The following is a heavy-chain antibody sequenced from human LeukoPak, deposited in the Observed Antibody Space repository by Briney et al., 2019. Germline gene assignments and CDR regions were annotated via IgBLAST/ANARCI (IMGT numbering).Heavy chain of an antibody. D-gene: IGHD3-22*01. V-gene: IGHV1-2*02. CDR3: ARVTYYDSSGYHGNAFDI. J-gene: IGHJ3*02. CDR2: INPKSGGT. CDR1: GYTFTSYD. Sequence: ASVKVSCKASGYTFTSYDINWVRQAPGQGLEWMGGINPKSGGTNYAQKFQGGITMTRDTSITTTYMELSRLRSDDTAVYYCARVTYYDSSGYHGNAFDIWGQGTMVTVSS.